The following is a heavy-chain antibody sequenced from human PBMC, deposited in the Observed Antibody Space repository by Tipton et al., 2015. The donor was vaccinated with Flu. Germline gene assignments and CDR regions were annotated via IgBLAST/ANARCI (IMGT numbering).Heavy chain of an antibody. J-gene: IGHJ4*02. CDR3: ARVGSAAAGTN. D-gene: IGHD6-13*01. V-gene: IGHV4-34*01. CDR1: GGSFSGYY. Sequence: TLSLTCAVYGGSFSGYYWSWIRQPPGKGLEWIGEINHSGSTNYNPSLKSRVTISVDTSKNQFSLKLSSVTAADTAVYYWARVGSAAAGTNWGQGTLVTVSS. CDR2: INHSGST.